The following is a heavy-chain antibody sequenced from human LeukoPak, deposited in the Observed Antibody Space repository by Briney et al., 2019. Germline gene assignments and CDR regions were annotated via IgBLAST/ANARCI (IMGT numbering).Heavy chain of an antibody. V-gene: IGHV1-69*13. D-gene: IGHD1-20*01. Sequence: ASVKVSCKASGGTFYSYALNWVRQAPGQGLEWMGGIIPIFGTANYAQKFQGRVTITADESTSTAYMELSSLRSDDTAVYYCARGGNWKEKAFDIWGQGTMLTVSS. J-gene: IGHJ3*02. CDR2: IIPIFGTA. CDR1: GGTFYSYA. CDR3: ARGGNWKEKAFDI.